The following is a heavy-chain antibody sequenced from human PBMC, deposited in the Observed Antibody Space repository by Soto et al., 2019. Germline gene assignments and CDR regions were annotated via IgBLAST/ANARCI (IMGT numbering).Heavy chain of an antibody. CDR1: GFTFNNYG. Sequence: GESLKISCEASGFTFNNYGMHWVRQAPGKGLEWVALIWHDGSNKGYADSVKGRFTISRDNSKNTVNLQMNNLRVEDTAVYYCTRAAIRGELLEYWGQGTQVTVSS. CDR2: IWHDGSNK. J-gene: IGHJ4*02. CDR3: TRAAIRGELLEY. D-gene: IGHD1-26*01. V-gene: IGHV3-33*01.